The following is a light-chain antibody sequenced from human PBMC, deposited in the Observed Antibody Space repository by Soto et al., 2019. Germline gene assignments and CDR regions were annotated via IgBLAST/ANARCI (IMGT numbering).Light chain of an antibody. CDR2: TNN. CDR1: SSNIGSNI. CDR3: ATWDDSLNGVL. J-gene: IGLJ2*01. V-gene: IGLV1-44*01. Sequence: QSVLTQSPSASGTPGQRVTISCSGSSSNIGSNIVNWYQHLPGMAPKLLIDTNNQRPSGVPDRFSGSKSGTSASLAISGLQSEYEADYYCATWDDSLNGVLFGGGTKVTVL.